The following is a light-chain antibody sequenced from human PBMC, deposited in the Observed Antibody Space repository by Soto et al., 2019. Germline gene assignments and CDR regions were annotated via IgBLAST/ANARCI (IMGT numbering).Light chain of an antibody. V-gene: IGKV3-11*01. CDR1: QSVRSY. CDR2: DAT. J-gene: IGKJ4*01. CDR3: QQRSNWPLT. Sequence: EIVLTQSPATLALSPGERATLSCRTSQSVRSYLAWYQQKPGQAPRLLIYDATNRATGIPARFSGSGSGTDFSLTISSLEPEECAVYYCQQRSNWPLTFGGGTRVEIK.